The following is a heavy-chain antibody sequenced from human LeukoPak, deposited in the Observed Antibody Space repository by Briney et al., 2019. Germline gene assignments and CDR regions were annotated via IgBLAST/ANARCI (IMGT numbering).Heavy chain of an antibody. Sequence: GGSLRLSCAASGFTFTSYAMNWVRQAPGKGLEWVSAISGGGGNTYYADSVKGRFTISRDNSKNTLYLQMNSLRAEDTAVYYCAKNVASFYYYGMDVWGQGTTVTVSS. CDR3: AKNVASFYYYGMDV. D-gene: IGHD5-12*01. CDR1: GFTFTSYA. CDR2: ISGGGGNT. V-gene: IGHV3-23*01. J-gene: IGHJ6*02.